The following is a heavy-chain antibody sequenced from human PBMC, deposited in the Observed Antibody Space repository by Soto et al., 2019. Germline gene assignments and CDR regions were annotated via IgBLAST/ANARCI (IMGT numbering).Heavy chain of an antibody. J-gene: IGHJ4*02. CDR3: ARELDATNYYFDY. CDR1: GFTFSSYG. CDR2: IWYDGSNK. V-gene: IGHV3-33*01. D-gene: IGHD3-3*02. Sequence: GGSLRLSCAASGFTFSSYGMHWVRQAPGKGLEWVAVIWYDGSNKYYADSVKGRFTISRDNSKNTLYLQMNSLRAEDTAVYYCARELDATNYYFDYWGQGTLVTVSS.